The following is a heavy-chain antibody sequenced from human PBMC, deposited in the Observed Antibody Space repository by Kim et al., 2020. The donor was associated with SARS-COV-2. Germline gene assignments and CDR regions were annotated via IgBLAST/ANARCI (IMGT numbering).Heavy chain of an antibody. J-gene: IGHJ4*01. CDR2: IWYDGSNK. CDR1: GFTFSSYA. Sequence: GGSLRLSCAASGFTFSSYAIHWVRQAPGKGLEWVAVIWYDGSNKYYADSVKGRFTISRDNSKNTLYLQMNSLIAEDTAVYYCARDLFTLNYCRHIGYFD. CDR3: ARDLFTLNYCRHIGYFD. D-gene: IGHD1-7*01. V-gene: IGHV3-33*01.